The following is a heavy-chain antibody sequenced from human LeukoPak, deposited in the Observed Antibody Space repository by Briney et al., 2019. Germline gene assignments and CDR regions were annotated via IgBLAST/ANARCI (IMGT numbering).Heavy chain of an antibody. Sequence: SETLSLTCAVYGGSFSGYYWSWIRQPPGKGLEWIGEINHSGSTNYNPSLKSRVTISVDTSKNQFSLKLSSVTAADTAVYYCASGGKAGLWGQGTLVTVSS. V-gene: IGHV4-34*01. CDR2: INHSGST. D-gene: IGHD1-14*01. CDR1: GGSFSGYY. J-gene: IGHJ4*02. CDR3: ASGGKAGL.